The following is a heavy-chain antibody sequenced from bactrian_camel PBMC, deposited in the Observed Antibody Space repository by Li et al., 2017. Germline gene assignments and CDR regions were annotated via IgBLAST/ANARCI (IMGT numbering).Heavy chain of an antibody. V-gene: IGHV3S54*01. CDR2: LWTGDGST. CDR3: AARGGRTGCTFSILSSYGI. Sequence: HVQLVESGGGSVQAGGSLRLSCTASGDTNKINSMGWLRQAPGQQREGVAGLWTGDGSTYYSDFVKGRFTISQNNAKHTLYLEMSNLKPADTGMYSCAARGGRTGCTFSILSSYGIWGQGTQVTVS. CDR1: GDTNKINS. J-gene: IGHJ4*01. D-gene: IGHD3*01.